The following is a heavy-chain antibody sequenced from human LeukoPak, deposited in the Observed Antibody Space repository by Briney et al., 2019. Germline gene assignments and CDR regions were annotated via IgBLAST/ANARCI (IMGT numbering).Heavy chain of an antibody. D-gene: IGHD1-1*01. V-gene: IGHV3-72*01. CDR2: VRRRNKSYST. Sequence: GGSLRLSCAASGFTFSDYIMDWVRQAPGKGLEWVGRVRRRNKSYSTEYAASVKGRFSISRDDSKNSLYLQMNSLKTEDTAVYYCARGPPTAQYFQHWGQGTLVTVSS. CDR3: ARGPPTAQYFQH. J-gene: IGHJ1*01. CDR1: GFTFSDYI.